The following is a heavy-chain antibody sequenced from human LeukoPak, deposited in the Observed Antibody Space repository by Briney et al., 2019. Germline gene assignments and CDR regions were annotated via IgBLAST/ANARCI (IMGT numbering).Heavy chain of an antibody. D-gene: IGHD1-26*01. CDR2: ISSTSSYI. Sequence: GGSLRLSCAASGFTFSSYAMHWVRQAPGKGLEWVSSISSTSSYIYYADSLKGRFTISRDNTKNSLSLQMNSLRAEDTAVYYCVRAPTTGAYYFDYWGQGTLITVSS. V-gene: IGHV3-21*01. J-gene: IGHJ4*02. CDR3: VRAPTTGAYYFDY. CDR1: GFTFSSYA.